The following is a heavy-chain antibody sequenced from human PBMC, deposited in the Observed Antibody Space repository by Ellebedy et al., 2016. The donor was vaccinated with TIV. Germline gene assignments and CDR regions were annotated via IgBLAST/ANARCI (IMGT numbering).Heavy chain of an antibody. CDR2: MNTNSGKT. CDR1: GYTFTSYD. CDR3: ARRQFYMSDY. D-gene: IGHD5-24*01. Sequence: AASVQVSCKASGYTFTSYDINWARQATGQGLEWMGWMNTNSGKTGYAQKFQGRVTMTRNTSISTAYMELSSLRSEDTAVYYSARRQFYMSDYWGQGTLVTVSS. J-gene: IGHJ4*02. V-gene: IGHV1-8*01.